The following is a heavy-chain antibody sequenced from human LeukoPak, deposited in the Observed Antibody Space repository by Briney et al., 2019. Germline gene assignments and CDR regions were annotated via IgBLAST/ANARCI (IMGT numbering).Heavy chain of an antibody. CDR2: INPNSGAT. CDR3: ARNPPYCTSTDCYNDY. J-gene: IGHJ4*02. CDR1: AYTFTIYY. D-gene: IGHD2-2*02. Sequence: GASVKLSCKASAYTFTIYYMHWVRQAPGQGLEWMGWINPNSGATTYAQRFQGRVTMTRDTSITTAYMELSGLTSDDTGVYYCARNPPYCTSTDCYNDYWGQGTLVTVSS. V-gene: IGHV1-2*02.